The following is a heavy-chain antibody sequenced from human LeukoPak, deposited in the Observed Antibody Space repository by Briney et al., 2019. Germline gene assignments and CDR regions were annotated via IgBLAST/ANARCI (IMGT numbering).Heavy chain of an antibody. V-gene: IGHV1-18*01. Sequence: ASVKVSCKASGYTFTSYGISWVRQAPGQGLEWMGWISAYNGNTNYAQKLQGRVTMTTDTSTSTAYMELRSLRSDDTAVYYCARDFARSVPAAIPFDPWGQGTLDTVSS. CDR3: ARDFARSVPAAIPFDP. D-gene: IGHD2-2*02. CDR2: ISAYNGNT. CDR1: GYTFTSYG. J-gene: IGHJ5*02.